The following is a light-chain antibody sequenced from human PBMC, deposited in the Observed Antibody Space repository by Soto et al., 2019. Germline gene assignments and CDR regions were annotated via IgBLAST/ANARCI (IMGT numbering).Light chain of an antibody. CDR3: AAWDDSLRGL. CDR1: SSNMGNHY. J-gene: IGLJ2*01. V-gene: IGLV1-47*01. CDR2: KNN. Sequence: QAVVTQPPSASGTPGQRVTISCSGSSSNMGNHYVSWYQRLPGTAPKLLIYKNNQRPSGVPDRFSGSKSGTSASLAISGLRSDDEADYYCAAWDDSLRGLFGGGTKLTVL.